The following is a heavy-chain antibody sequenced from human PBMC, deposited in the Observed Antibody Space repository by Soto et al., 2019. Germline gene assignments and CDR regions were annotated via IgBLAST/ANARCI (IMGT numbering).Heavy chain of an antibody. CDR3: AKDPDSSGWFQGLVY. D-gene: IGHD6-19*01. Sequence: GGSLRLSCAASGFTFSSYAMNWVRQAPGKGLEWVSAISGSGGSTYYADSVKGRFTISRDYSKNTLYLQMNSLSAEDTAVYYCAKDPDSSGWFQGLVYWGQGTLVNVSS. CDR2: ISGSGGST. V-gene: IGHV3-23*01. J-gene: IGHJ4*02. CDR1: GFTFSSYA.